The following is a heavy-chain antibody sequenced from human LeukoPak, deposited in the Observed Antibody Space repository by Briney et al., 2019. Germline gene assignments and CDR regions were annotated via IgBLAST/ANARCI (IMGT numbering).Heavy chain of an antibody. D-gene: IGHD1-26*01. CDR3: AKDSPVATW. Sequence: GGSLRLSCAASGFTVSSNYMSWVRQAPGKGLEWVSVIYSGGGTYHADSVKGRFTISRDNSKNTLYLQMDSLRADDTAKYYCAKDSPVATWWGQGTLVTVSS. CDR2: IYSGGGT. CDR1: GFTVSSNY. V-gene: IGHV3-53*01. J-gene: IGHJ4*02.